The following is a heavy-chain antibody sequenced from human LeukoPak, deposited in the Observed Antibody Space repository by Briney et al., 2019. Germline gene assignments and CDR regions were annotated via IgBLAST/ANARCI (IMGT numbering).Heavy chain of an antibody. J-gene: IGHJ4*02. Sequence: GGSLRLSCAASGFTFSTYAITWVRQGPGKGLEWVSAIRPDGDRTYYANSVRGRFTISRDNSKDTVYLQINGLRVEDTAVYYCAKDAIYYDGSGHIYYFDSWGQGTQVAVSS. CDR3: AKDAIYYDGSGHIYYFDS. V-gene: IGHV3-23*01. CDR2: IRPDGDRT. D-gene: IGHD3-22*01. CDR1: GFTFSTYA.